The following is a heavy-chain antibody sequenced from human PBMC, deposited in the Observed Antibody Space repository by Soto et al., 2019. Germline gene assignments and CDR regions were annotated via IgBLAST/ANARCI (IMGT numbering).Heavy chain of an antibody. CDR1: GGLFSSFA. CDR2: IIPVFGTT. CDR3: ARGGGPYVWFNEF. J-gene: IGHJ4*02. D-gene: IGHD3-16*01. Sequence: GPSVKVSCKDPGGLFSSFAISWVRQAPGQGLEWMGGIIPVFGTTNYAQKFQGRVTITADESTNTAYMELSSLTSDDTAMYYCARGGGPYVWFNEFWGQGTQVTVSS. V-gene: IGHV1-69*13.